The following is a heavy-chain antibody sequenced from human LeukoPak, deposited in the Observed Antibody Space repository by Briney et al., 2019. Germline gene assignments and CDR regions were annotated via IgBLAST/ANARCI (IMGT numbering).Heavy chain of an antibody. CDR2: IYYSGST. V-gene: IGHV4-31*03. CDR3: ARASQLVPDY. J-gene: IGHJ4*02. D-gene: IGHD6-6*01. Sequence: SETLSLTCTVSGGSISSGGYYWSWIRQHPGKGLEWIGYIYYSGSTYYNPSLKSRVTISVDTSKNQFSLKLSSVTAADTAVYYCARASQLVPDYWGQGTLVTVSS. CDR1: GGSISSGGYY.